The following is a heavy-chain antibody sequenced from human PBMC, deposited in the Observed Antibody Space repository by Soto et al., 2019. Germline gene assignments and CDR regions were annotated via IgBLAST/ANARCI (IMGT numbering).Heavy chain of an antibody. Sequence: QVQLQQWGAGLVKSSETLSLSCAVYGQSFSGHSWAWIRQPPGKGLEWIGEINESGSTYYNPSLKSRVTISTDTSKNRFSLKLSSVSAADTAAYFCARGSGIVALPGELEDVNYDYWGQGTLVNVSS. CDR1: GQSFSGHS. CDR3: ARGSGIVALPGELEDVNYDY. V-gene: IGHV4-34*01. J-gene: IGHJ4*02. CDR2: INESGST. D-gene: IGHD1-1*01.